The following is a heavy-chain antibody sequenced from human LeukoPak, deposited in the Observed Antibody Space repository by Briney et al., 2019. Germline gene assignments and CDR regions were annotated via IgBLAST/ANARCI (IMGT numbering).Heavy chain of an antibody. CDR3: ARDVRDYYDSRGFDY. D-gene: IGHD3-22*01. V-gene: IGHV4-39*07. CDR1: GDSMSSSHYC. Sequence: PSETLSLTCTVSGDSMSSSHYCWGWIRQPPGKGLEWIGEIYHSGSTNYNPSLKSRVTISVDKSKNQFSLKLSSVTAADTAVYYCARDVRDYYDSRGFDYWGQGTLVTVSS. CDR2: IYHSGST. J-gene: IGHJ4*02.